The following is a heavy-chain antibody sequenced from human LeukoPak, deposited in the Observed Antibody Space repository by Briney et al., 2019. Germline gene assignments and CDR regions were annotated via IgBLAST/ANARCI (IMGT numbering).Heavy chain of an antibody. CDR2: INHSGST. Sequence: SETLSLTCAVYGGSFSGYYWSWIRQPPGKGLEWIGEINHSGSTNYNPSFKSRVTISVDTSKNQFSLKLSSVTAADTAVYYCARRGAATIGYWGQGTLVTDSS. CDR1: GGSFSGYY. J-gene: IGHJ4*02. CDR3: ARRGAATIGY. D-gene: IGHD2-15*01. V-gene: IGHV4-34*01.